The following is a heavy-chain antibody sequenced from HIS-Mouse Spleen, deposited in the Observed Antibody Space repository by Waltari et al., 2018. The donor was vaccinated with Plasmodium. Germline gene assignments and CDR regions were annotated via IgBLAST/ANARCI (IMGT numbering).Heavy chain of an antibody. Sequence: QVQLQQWGAGLLKPSETLSLPCAVYGGSFSGYYWSWIRQPPGKGLEGIGEINHSGSTNYNPSLKSRVTISVDTSKNQFSLKLSSVTAADTAVYYCARLVVVASKDSYWGQGTLVTVSS. D-gene: IGHD2-15*01. V-gene: IGHV4-34*01. CDR1: GGSFSGYY. CDR2: INHSGST. CDR3: ARLVVVASKDSY. J-gene: IGHJ4*02.